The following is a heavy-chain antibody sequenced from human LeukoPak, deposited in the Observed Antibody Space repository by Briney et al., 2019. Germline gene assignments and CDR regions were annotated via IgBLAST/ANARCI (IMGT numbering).Heavy chain of an antibody. CDR2: IYYSGIT. J-gene: IGHJ4*02. V-gene: IGHV4-39*01. D-gene: IGHD3-10*01. CDR1: GGSISSSSYY. CDR3: ARQYEF. Sequence: SETLSLTCTVSGGSISSSSYYWGWIRQPPGKGLEWIGSIYYSGITYYNPSLKSRVIISVDTSKNQFSLKLASVAAADSAVYFCARQYEFWGQGTLVTVSS.